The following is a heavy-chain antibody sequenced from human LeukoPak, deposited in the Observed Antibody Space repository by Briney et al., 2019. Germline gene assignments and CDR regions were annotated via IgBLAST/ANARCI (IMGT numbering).Heavy chain of an antibody. D-gene: IGHD4-23*01. V-gene: IGHV3-74*01. J-gene: IGHJ5*02. CDR3: SRDTFGGQDA. CDR1: GFTFSSNW. CDR2: ISPDGTKT. Sequence: GGSLRLSCAASGFTFSSNWMHWVRHAPGKGVVWGSRISPDGTKTTYADSVKGRFTISRDSAENTLFLQMNSLRAEDTAVYYCSRDTFGGQDAWGQGTLVTVSS.